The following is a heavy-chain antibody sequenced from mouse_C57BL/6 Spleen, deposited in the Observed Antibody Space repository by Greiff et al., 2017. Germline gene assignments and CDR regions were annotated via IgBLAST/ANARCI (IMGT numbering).Heavy chain of an antibody. Sequence: VQLVESGAELVRPGTSVKVSCKASGYAFTNYLIEWVKQRPGQGLEWIGVINPGSGGTNYNEKFKGKATLTADKSSSTAYMQLSSLTSEDSAVYFCARYGSSYWYFDVWGTGTTVTVSS. CDR1: GYAFTNYL. CDR2: INPGSGGT. V-gene: IGHV1-54*01. D-gene: IGHD1-1*01. J-gene: IGHJ1*03. CDR3: ARYGSSYWYFDV.